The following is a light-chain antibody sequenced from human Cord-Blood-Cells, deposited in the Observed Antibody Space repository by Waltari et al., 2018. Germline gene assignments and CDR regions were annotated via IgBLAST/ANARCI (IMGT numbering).Light chain of an antibody. J-gene: IGLJ2*01. CDR1: SSDVGSYNL. Sequence: QSALTQPASVSGSPGPSITIACTGTSSDVGSYNLVSWYQQHPGKAPKLMIYEVSKRPSGVSSRFSGSKSSNTASLTISGLQAEDEADYYCCSYAGSSTLVFGGVTKLTVL. CDR2: EVS. CDR3: CSYAGSSTLV. V-gene: IGLV2-23*02.